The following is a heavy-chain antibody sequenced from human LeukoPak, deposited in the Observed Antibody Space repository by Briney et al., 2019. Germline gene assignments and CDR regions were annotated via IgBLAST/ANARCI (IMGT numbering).Heavy chain of an antibody. V-gene: IGHV3-21*01. CDR2: ISSSSSYI. J-gene: IGHJ4*02. Sequence: PGGSLRLSCAASGFTFSSYSMNWVRQAPGKGLEWVSSISSSSSYIYYADSVKGRFTISRDNAKNSLYLQMNSLRAEDTAVYYCARGSYGSGSYSYYFDYWGQGTLVTVSS. CDR1: GFTFSSYS. D-gene: IGHD3-10*01. CDR3: ARGSYGSGSYSYYFDY.